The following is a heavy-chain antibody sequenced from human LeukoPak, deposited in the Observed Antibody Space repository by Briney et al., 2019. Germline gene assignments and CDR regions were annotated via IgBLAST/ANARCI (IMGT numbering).Heavy chain of an antibody. CDR1: GYTFTTYG. CDR2: ISAYNGNT. V-gene: IGHV1-18*01. CDR3: ARDGEGTILRYFDWLLWDGAFDI. D-gene: IGHD3-9*01. J-gene: IGHJ3*02. Sequence: GASVKVSCKASGYTFTTYGLSWVRQAPGQGLEWMGWISAYNGNTNYAQKLQGRVTMTTDTSTSTAYMELRSLRSDDTAVYYCARDGEGTILRYFDWLLWDGAFDIWGQGTMVTVSS.